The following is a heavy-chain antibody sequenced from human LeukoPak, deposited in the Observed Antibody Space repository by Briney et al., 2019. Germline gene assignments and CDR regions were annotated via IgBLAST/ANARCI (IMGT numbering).Heavy chain of an antibody. J-gene: IGHJ6*02. D-gene: IGHD6-19*01. CDR2: ISGSGGST. CDR1: GFTFSSYA. V-gene: IGHV3-23*01. Sequence: GGSLRLSCAAPGFTFSSYAMSWVRQAPGKGLEWVSAISGSGGSTYYADSVKGRFTISRDNSKNTLYLQMNSLRAEDTAVYYCAKVEDSSGWYTTYYYGMDVWGQGTTVTVSS. CDR3: AKVEDSSGWYTTYYYGMDV.